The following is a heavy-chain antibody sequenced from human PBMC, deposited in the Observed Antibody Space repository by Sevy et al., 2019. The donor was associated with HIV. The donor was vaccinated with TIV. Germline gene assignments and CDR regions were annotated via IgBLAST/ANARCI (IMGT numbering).Heavy chain of an antibody. CDR2: IYHSGST. D-gene: IGHD3-10*01. V-gene: IGHV4-38-2*02. CDR1: GYSISSGYY. J-gene: IGHJ5*02. Sequence: SETLSLTCTVSGYSISSGYYWGWIRQPPGKGLEWIGSIYHSGSTYYNPSLKSRVTISVDTSKNQFSLKLSSVTAADTAVYYCARAPSITMVRGELYNWFDPWGQGTLVTVSS. CDR3: ARAPSITMVRGELYNWFDP.